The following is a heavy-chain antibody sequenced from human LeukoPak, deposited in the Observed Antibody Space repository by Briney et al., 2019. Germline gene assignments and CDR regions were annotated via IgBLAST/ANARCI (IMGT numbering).Heavy chain of an antibody. Sequence: ASVKVSCKASGYTFTGYYMHWVRQAPGQGLEWMAWINPNSGGTNYAQKFQGRVTMTRDTSISTAYMELSRLRSDDTAVYYCARLQMYYYDSSGRSGWFDPWGQGTLVTVSS. D-gene: IGHD3-22*01. J-gene: IGHJ5*02. V-gene: IGHV1-2*02. CDR1: GYTFTGYY. CDR2: INPNSGGT. CDR3: ARLQMYYYDSSGRSGWFDP.